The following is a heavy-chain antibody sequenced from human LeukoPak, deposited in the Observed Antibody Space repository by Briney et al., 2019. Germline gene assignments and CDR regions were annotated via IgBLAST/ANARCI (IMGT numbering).Heavy chain of an antibody. CDR1: GGSISSYY. CDR3: ARDQGSIILGYFDY. J-gene: IGHJ4*02. V-gene: IGHV4-4*07. Sequence: SETLSLTCTVSGGSISSYYWSWIRQPAGKGLEWIGRIYTSGSTNYNPSLKSRVTMSVDTSKNQFSLKLSSVTAADTAVYYCARDQGSIILGYFDYWGQGTLVTVSS. D-gene: IGHD1-14*01. CDR2: IYTSGST.